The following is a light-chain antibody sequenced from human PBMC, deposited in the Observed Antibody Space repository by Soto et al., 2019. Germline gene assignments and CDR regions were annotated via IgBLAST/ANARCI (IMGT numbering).Light chain of an antibody. Sequence: EIVLTQSPGTLSLSPGERATLSCRASQSLSSNSLAWYQQKPGQAPRLLIYGASSRATGIPDRFSGSGSGTDFPLPISRLEAEGFGVFYCQHYGTSPFTFGQGTKLEIK. J-gene: IGKJ2*01. V-gene: IGKV3-20*01. CDR1: QSLSSNS. CDR2: GAS. CDR3: QHYGTSPFT.